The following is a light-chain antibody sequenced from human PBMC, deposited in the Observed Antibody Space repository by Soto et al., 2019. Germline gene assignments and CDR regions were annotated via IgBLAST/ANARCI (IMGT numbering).Light chain of an antibody. J-gene: IGKJ1*01. CDR3: QQYGSSPWT. CDR1: QSVSNNY. Sequence: IALSQSPGKMSILSGETATLSCRTSQSVSNNYLAWYQQKPGQAPRLLIYGASSRATGIPDRFSGSGSGTDSTLTISRLEPEDFAVYYCQQYGSSPWTFAQRTKVDIK. V-gene: IGKV3-20*01. CDR2: GAS.